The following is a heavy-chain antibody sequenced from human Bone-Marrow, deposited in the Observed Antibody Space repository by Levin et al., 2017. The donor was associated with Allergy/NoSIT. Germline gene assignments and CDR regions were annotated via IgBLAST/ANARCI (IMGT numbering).Heavy chain of an antibody. Sequence: PGASVKVSCAASGFNFGDYAMHWVRQVPGKGLEWVAGISWNSGRIGYADSVKGRFTISRDNAEDSLYLQMNSLRGDDTALYYCAKVEMATILYWYFDLWGRGTQVTVSS. J-gene: IGHJ2*01. D-gene: IGHD5-24*01. V-gene: IGHV3-9*01. CDR3: AKVEMATILYWYFDL. CDR2: ISWNSGRI. CDR1: GFNFGDYA.